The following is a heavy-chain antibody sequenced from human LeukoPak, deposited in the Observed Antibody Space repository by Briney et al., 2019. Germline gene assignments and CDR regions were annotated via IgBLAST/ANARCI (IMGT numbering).Heavy chain of an antibody. D-gene: IGHD3-16*01. CDR2: ISYDGSNR. V-gene: IGHV3-30*19. CDR1: GFTFSDYG. Sequence: QPGGSLRLSCAVSGFTFSDYGMHWVRQAPGKGLEWVAVISYDGSNRYYADSVKGRFTISRDNSKNTLYLQMNSLRAEDTAVYYCARDIEGEGYFDYWGQGTLVTVSS. CDR3: ARDIEGEGYFDY. J-gene: IGHJ4*02.